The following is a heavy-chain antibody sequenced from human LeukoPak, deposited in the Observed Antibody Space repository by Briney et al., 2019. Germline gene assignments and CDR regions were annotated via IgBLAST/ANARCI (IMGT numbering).Heavy chain of an antibody. Sequence: PGGSLRVSCAASGFTFSSYWMSWVRQAPGKGLEWVANINQAGSGKYYVDSVKGRFTISRDNAKNSLYLQMNSLRAEDTAVYYCANNDYNNPEAWGQGTLVTVSS. J-gene: IGHJ5*02. CDR2: INQAGSGK. CDR3: ANNDYNNPEA. D-gene: IGHD4-11*01. V-gene: IGHV3-7*01. CDR1: GFTFSSYW.